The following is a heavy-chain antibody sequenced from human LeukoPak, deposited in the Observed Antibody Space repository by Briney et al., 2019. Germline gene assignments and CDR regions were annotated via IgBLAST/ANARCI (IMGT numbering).Heavy chain of an antibody. CDR2: ISAYNGNT. J-gene: IGHJ6*03. Sequence: ASVKVSCKASGYTFTSYYMHWVRQAPGQGLEWMGWISAYNGNTNYAQKLQGRVTMTTDTSTSTAYMELRSLRSDDTAVYYCATGPRGYSYGGPANYYYYYMDVWGKGTTVTVSS. CDR3: ATGPRGYSYGGPANYYYYYMDV. D-gene: IGHD5-18*01. V-gene: IGHV1-18*04. CDR1: GYTFTSYY.